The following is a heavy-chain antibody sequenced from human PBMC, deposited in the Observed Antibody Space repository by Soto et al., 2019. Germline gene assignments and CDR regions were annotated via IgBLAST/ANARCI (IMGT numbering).Heavy chain of an antibody. J-gene: IGHJ4*02. CDR2: IFHSGSA. CDR1: GDSISSGSFY. D-gene: IGHD3-10*01. CDR3: ARSEDYYGSVTYAGPALDY. V-gene: IGHV4-31*03. Sequence: QVRLQESGPGLVRPSQTLSLTCTVSGDSISSGSFYWNWIRQHPEKGLEWIGYIFHSGSAYYNPSLKSRATIFVDTSKNQFSLKLSSVTAADTAVYFCARSEDYYGSVTYAGPALDYWGQGTLVIVSS.